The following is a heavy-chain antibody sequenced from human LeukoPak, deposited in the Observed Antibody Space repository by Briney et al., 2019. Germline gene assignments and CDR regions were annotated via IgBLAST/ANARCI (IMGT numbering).Heavy chain of an antibody. CDR3: AKDVAAVGLDP. CDR1: GFTFDDYA. V-gene: IGHV3-9*01. CDR2: ISWNSGSI. Sequence: PGGSLRLSCAASGFTFDDYAMHWVRQAPGKGLEWVSGISWNSGSIGYADSVKGRFTISRDNAKNSLYLQMNSLRAEDTAVYYCAKDVAAVGLDPWGQGTLVTVSS. J-gene: IGHJ5*02. D-gene: IGHD6-13*01.